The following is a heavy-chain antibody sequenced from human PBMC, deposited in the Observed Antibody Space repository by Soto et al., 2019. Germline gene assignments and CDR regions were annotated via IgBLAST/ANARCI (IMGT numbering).Heavy chain of an antibody. CDR2: IKSKTDGGTT. CDR1: GFTFSNAW. CDR3: TTDPFFDWLPYFDY. V-gene: IGHV3-15*07. Sequence: GGSLRLSCAASGFTFSNAWMNWVRQAPGKGLEWVGRIKSKTDGGTTDYAAPVKGRFTISRDDSKNTLYLQMNSLKTEDTAVYYCTTDPFFDWLPYFDYWGQGTLVTVSS. D-gene: IGHD3-9*01. J-gene: IGHJ4*02.